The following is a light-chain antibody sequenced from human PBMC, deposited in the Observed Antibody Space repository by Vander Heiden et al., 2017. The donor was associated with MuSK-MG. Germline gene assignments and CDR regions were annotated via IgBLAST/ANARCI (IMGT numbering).Light chain of an antibody. V-gene: IGLV2-8*01. CDR2: EVS. CDR1: SSDGGGYNY. CDR3: SSYAGRNNKXVV. Sequence: QSALTQPPSASGSPGQSVTISCTGTSSDGGGYNYVSWYRQHPGKAPKLMIYEVSKRPSGVPDRFSGSKSGNTASLTVSGLQAEDEAEYYCSSYAGRNNKXVVFG. J-gene: IGLJ2*01.